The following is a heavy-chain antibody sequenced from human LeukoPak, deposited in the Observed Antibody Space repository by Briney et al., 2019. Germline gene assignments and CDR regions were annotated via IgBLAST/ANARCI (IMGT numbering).Heavy chain of an antibody. CDR1: GFTFSSYA. V-gene: IGHV3-23*01. CDR3: AKVILDDFWSGYDAFDI. D-gene: IGHD3-3*01. Sequence: GGSLRLSCAASGFTFSSYAMSWVRQAPGKGLEWVSAIIGSGGSTYYADSVKGRFTISRDNSKNTLYLQMNSLRAEDTAVYYSAKVILDDFWSGYDAFDIWGQGTMVTVSS. CDR2: IIGSGGST. J-gene: IGHJ3*02.